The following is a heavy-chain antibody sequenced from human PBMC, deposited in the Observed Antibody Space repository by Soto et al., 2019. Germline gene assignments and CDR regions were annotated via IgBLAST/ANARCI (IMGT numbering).Heavy chain of an antibody. V-gene: IGHV4-30-2*01. Sequence: PSETLSLTCAVSGGSSSSGGYSWSWIRKPPGQGLEWIAYIYHSVSTYYNPSLKSRVAISVDRSKNQFSLKLSSVTAADTAVYYCARVPDYWGQGTLVTVSS. CDR3: ARVPDY. CDR2: IYHSVST. J-gene: IGHJ4*02. CDR1: GGSSSSGGYS.